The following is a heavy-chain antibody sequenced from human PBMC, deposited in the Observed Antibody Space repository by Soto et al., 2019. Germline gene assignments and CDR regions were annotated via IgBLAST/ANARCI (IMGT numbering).Heavy chain of an antibody. CDR2: IYWDDDK. Sequence: SGPTLVKPTQTLTLTCTFSGFSLSTSGVGVGWIRQPPGKALEWLALIYWDDDKRYSPSLKSRLTITKDTSKNQVVLTMPNMDPVDTATYYCAHRLRSLQNDFWSGYSHYYYYMDVWGKGTTVTVSS. D-gene: IGHD3-3*01. V-gene: IGHV2-5*02. J-gene: IGHJ6*03. CDR1: GFSLSTSGVG. CDR3: AHRLRSLQNDFWSGYSHYYYYMDV.